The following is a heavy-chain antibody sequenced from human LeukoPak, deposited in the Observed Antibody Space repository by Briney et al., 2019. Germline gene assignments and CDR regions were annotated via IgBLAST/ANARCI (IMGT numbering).Heavy chain of an antibody. J-gene: IGHJ4*02. CDR3: ARVVRGVHFDY. Sequence: SGPTLGKPTQPLTLTCTFSGFSLSTSGVGVGWIRQPPGKALEWLALIYWDDDKRYIPSLKSRLTITKDTSKNQVVLTMTNMDPVDTATYYCARVVRGVHFDYWGQGTLVTVSS. CDR2: IYWDDDK. CDR1: GFSLSTSGVG. V-gene: IGHV2-5*02. D-gene: IGHD3-10*01.